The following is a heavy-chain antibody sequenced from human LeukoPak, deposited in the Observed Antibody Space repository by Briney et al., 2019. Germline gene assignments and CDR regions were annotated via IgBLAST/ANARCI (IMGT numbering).Heavy chain of an antibody. J-gene: IGHJ3*02. CDR1: GGFISSSSYY. V-gene: IGHV4-39*07. CDR3: ARDLSRDGYNRGFDI. D-gene: IGHD5-24*01. Sequence: SETLSLTCTVSGGFISSSSYYWGWIRQSAGKGLEWTGSIYYSGSTYYNPSLKSRVTISVDTSKNQFSLKLSSVTAADTAVYYCARDLSRDGYNRGFDIWGQGTMVTVSS. CDR2: IYYSGST.